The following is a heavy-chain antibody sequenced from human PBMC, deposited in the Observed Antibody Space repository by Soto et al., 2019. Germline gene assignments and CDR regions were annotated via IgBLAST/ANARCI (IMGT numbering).Heavy chain of an antibody. V-gene: IGHV4-39*01. J-gene: IGHJ4*02. CDR3: ARQDTVTTRNFDY. Sequence: QLQLQESGPGLVKPSETLSLTCTVSGGSISSSSYYWGWIRQPPGKGLEWIGSIYYSGSTYCNPPLNSRDTISVDTSKNQFSLKLSSVTAADTAVYYCARQDTVTTRNFDYWGQGTLVTVSS. CDR1: GGSISSSSYY. CDR2: IYYSGST. D-gene: IGHD4-17*01.